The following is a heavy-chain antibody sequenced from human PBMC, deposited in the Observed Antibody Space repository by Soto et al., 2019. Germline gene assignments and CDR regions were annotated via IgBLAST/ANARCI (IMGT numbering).Heavy chain of an antibody. CDR3: ARVPSTGSGSYYDY. D-gene: IGHD3-10*01. Sequence: ASVKVSCKASGYTFTGYYMHWVRQAPGQGLEWMGWINPNSGVTNYAQKFQGWVTMTRETSISTAYMELSRLRSDDTAVYYCARVPSTGSGSYYDYWGQGTLVTVSS. CDR1: GYTFTGYY. CDR2: INPNSGVT. J-gene: IGHJ4*02. V-gene: IGHV1-2*04.